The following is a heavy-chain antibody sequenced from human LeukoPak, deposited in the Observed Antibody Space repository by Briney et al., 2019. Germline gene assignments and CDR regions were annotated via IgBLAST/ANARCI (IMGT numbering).Heavy chain of an antibody. J-gene: IGHJ5*02. CDR2: INPNSGGT. Sequence: ASVKVSCKASGYTFTSYGISWVRQAPGQGLEWMAWINPNSGGTNYAQKFQGRVTMTRDTSISTAYMELSRLRSDDTAVYYCARAKIVAIDWFDPWGQGTLVTVSS. D-gene: IGHD2-21*01. CDR3: ARAKIVAIDWFDP. CDR1: GYTFTSYG. V-gene: IGHV1-2*02.